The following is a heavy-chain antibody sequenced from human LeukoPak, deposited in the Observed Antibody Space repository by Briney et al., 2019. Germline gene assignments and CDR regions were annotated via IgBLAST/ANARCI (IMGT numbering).Heavy chain of an antibody. Sequence: GGSLRLSCAASGFTFSSYAMSWVRQAPGKGLEWVSVIYSGGSTYYADSVKGRFTISRDNSKNTLYLQMNSLRVEDTAVYYCTRDLPERYWGQGTLVTVSS. CDR2: IYSGGST. J-gene: IGHJ4*02. CDR1: GFTFSSYA. V-gene: IGHV3-53*01. CDR3: TRDLPERY.